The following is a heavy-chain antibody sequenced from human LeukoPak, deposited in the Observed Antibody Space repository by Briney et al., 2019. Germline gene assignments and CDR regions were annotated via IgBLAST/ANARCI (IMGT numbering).Heavy chain of an antibody. J-gene: IGHJ4*01. D-gene: IGHD3-10*01. CDR2: ISGETYDT. Sequence: GGSLRHSCAVSGFTTYAMTWVRQAPGQRLEWVSAISGETYDTYYADSVKGRFTISRDISKNTLSLLMNRLRVGDTAVYYCAAFPRSAVRGINMEPIDYWGPGTLVTVSP. CDR3: AAFPRSAVRGINMEPIDY. CDR1: GFTTYA. V-gene: IGHV3-23*01.